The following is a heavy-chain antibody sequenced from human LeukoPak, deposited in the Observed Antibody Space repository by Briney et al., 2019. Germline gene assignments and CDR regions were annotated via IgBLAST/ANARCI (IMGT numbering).Heavy chain of an antibody. Sequence: SETLSLTCTVSGGSISSHYWSWIRQPPGKGLEWIGYIYYTGNTKYHPSLKSRVTISVDTSKNQFSLWLSSVTAADTAIYFCARSMTGTLYLDYWGQGSLVTVSS. V-gene: IGHV4-59*11. CDR2: IYYTGNT. CDR1: GGSISSHY. CDR3: ARSMTGTLYLDY. D-gene: IGHD1-7*01. J-gene: IGHJ4*02.